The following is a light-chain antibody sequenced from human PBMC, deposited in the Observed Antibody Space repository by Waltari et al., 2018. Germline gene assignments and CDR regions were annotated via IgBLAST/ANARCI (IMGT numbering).Light chain of an antibody. CDR2: WAS. J-gene: IGKJ1*01. V-gene: IGKV4-1*01. CDR1: QSVLSSFNSETY. CDR3: QHYYDTPCT. Sequence: DIVLTQSPDSLAVSLGERVTINCKSSQSVLSSFNSETYIAWYQQKPGQPPKFLIDWASARGSGVPGRFSGSGSGTDFTLTISSLQAEDVAVYYCQHYYDTPCTFGQGTRLEIK.